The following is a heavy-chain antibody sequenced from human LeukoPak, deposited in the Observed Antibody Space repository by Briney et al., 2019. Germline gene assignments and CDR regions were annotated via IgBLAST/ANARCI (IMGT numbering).Heavy chain of an antibody. V-gene: IGHV1-2*02. CDR3: ARGCPVVPAAIYLYYFDY. CDR1: GYTFTGYY. CDR2: INPNSGGT. D-gene: IGHD2-2*02. J-gene: IGHJ4*02. Sequence: ASVKVSCKASGYTFTGYYMHWGRQAPGQGLEWMGWINPNSGGTNYAQKFQGRVTMTRDTSISTAYMELSRLRSDDTAVYFCARGCPVVPAAIYLYYFDYRGQGTLVTVSS.